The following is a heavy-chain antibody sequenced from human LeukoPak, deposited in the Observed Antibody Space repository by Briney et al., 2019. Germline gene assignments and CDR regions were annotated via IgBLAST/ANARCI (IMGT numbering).Heavy chain of an antibody. CDR1: GFTFSDYS. Sequence: GGSLRLSCAASGFTFSDYSMNWVRQAPGKGLEWVSYISSSSSTIYYADAVKGRFTISRDNAKNLLYLQMSSLRAEDTAVYYCAEWGSTEGWGQGTLVTVSS. D-gene: IGHD1-26*01. J-gene: IGHJ4*02. V-gene: IGHV3-48*04. CDR2: ISSSSSTI. CDR3: AEWGSTEG.